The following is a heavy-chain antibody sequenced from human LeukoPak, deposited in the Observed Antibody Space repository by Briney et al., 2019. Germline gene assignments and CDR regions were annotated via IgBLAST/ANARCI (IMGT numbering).Heavy chain of an antibody. CDR1: GGSISSYY. CDR2: IYYSGST. J-gene: IGHJ4*02. V-gene: IGHV4-59*01. D-gene: IGHD5-18*01. CDR3: TRRGYSPFDY. Sequence: SETLSLTCTVSGGSISSYYWSWIRQPPGKGLEWIGYIYYSGSTSYNPSLKSRVTISVDTSNNQFSLKLASVTAADTAVYYCTRRGYSPFDYWGQGTLVTVSS.